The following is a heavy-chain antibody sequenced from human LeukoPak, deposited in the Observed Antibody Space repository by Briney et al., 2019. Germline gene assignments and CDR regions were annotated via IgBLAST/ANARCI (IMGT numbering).Heavy chain of an antibody. Sequence: PSETLSLTCTVSGGSISSGNYYWSWIRQPAGKGLEWIGHIYTSGSTNYNPSLKSRVTISVDTSKNQFSLKLSSVTAADTAVYYCARDTGGIAAQTDYWGQGTLVTVSS. D-gene: IGHD6-6*01. CDR3: ARDTGGIAAQTDY. CDR2: IYTSGST. V-gene: IGHV4-61*09. J-gene: IGHJ4*02. CDR1: GGSISSGNYY.